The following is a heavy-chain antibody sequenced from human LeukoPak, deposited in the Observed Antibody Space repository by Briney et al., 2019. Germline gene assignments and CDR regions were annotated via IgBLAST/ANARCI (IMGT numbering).Heavy chain of an antibody. CDR3: ARRVLRRGYSGYEGLDY. CDR1: GGTFSSYA. V-gene: IGHV1-69*13. D-gene: IGHD5-12*01. J-gene: IGHJ4*02. Sequence: SVKVSCKASGGTFSSYATSWERQAPGQGLEWMGGIIPIFGTANYAQKFQGRVTITADESTSTAYMELSSLRSEDTAVYYCARRVLRRGYSGYEGLDYWGQGTLVTVSS. CDR2: IIPIFGTA.